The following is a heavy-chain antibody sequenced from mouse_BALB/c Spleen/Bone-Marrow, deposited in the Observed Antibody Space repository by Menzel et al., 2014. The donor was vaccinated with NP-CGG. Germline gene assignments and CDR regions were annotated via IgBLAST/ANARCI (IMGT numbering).Heavy chain of an antibody. D-gene: IGHD1-1*01. J-gene: IGHJ3*01. Sequence: VQLQQSGAELVKPGASVKLSCTASGLNIKDTYMHWVKQRPEQGLEWIGRIDPANGNTKYDPKFQGKATITADTSSNTAYLQLSSLTSEDTAVYYCARYYYGSSLFAYWGQGTLVTVSA. CDR1: GLNIKDTY. CDR3: ARYYYGSSLFAY. CDR2: IDPANGNT. V-gene: IGHV14-3*02.